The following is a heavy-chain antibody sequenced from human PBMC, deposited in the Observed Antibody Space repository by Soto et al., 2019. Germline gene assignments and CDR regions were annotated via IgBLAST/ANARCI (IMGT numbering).Heavy chain of an antibody. D-gene: IGHD3-10*01. Sequence: GGSLRLSCAASGFTFSNYAMSWVRQAPGKGLEWVSGISGSGGSTYYADSVKGRFTISRDNSKNTLYLQMNSLRAEDTAVYFCAKDWAYYFTKVAFDIWGQGTMVTVSS. V-gene: IGHV3-23*01. J-gene: IGHJ3*02. CDR3: AKDWAYYFTKVAFDI. CDR2: ISGSGGST. CDR1: GFTFSNYA.